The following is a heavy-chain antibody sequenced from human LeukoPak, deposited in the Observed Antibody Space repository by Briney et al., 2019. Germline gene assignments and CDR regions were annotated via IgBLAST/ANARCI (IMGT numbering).Heavy chain of an antibody. J-gene: IGHJ4*02. CDR1: GDAINSGGFY. CDR2: IFYSGST. CDR3: AREGSGPDY. V-gene: IGHV4-31*03. Sequence: SETLSLTCIVSGDAINSGGFYWSWIRQPPGKGLEWIGYIFYSGSTYYNPSLKSRLTISVDTSKNQFSLNLSSVTAADTAVYYCAREGSGPDYWGQGTLVTVSS. D-gene: IGHD2-15*01.